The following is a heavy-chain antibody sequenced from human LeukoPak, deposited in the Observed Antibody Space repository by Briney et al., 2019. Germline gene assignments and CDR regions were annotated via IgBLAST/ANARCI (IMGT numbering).Heavy chain of an antibody. Sequence: PGRSLRLSCAASGFTFNDYAMHWVRQAPGKGLEWVSGISWNSGSIGYADSVKGRFTISRDNAKNSLYLQMNSLRAEDTALYYCAKSGVSRYSYGFWNWFDPWGQGTLVTVSS. J-gene: IGHJ5*02. CDR3: AKSGVSRYSYGFWNWFDP. D-gene: IGHD5-18*01. V-gene: IGHV3-9*01. CDR2: ISWNSGSI. CDR1: GFTFNDYA.